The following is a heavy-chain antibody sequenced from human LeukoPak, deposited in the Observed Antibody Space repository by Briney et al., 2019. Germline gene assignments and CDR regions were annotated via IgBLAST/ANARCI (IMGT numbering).Heavy chain of an antibody. J-gene: IGHJ4*02. D-gene: IGHD3-10*01. Sequence: TGGSLRLSCSASGLTVTNAWMNWVRQAPGEGLDWVGRIASKTDGGATDYTAPVKGRFTISRDDSKNTLNLQMNSLKTEDTAVYYCTTGIRGDWGQGTLVTVSS. CDR2: IASKTDGGAT. V-gene: IGHV3-15*07. CDR3: TTGIRGD. CDR1: GLTVTNAW.